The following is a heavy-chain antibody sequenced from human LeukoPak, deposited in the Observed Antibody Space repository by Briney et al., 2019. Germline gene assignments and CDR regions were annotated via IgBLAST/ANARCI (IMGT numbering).Heavy chain of an antibody. D-gene: IGHD3-16*02. CDR1: GFTFSSYG. J-gene: IGHJ6*03. CDR3: AKVITNYYYYMDV. Sequence: QSGGSLRLSCAASGFTFSSYGMHWVRQAPGKGLEWVAFIRYDGSNKYYADSVKGRFTISRDNSKNTLYLQMNCLRAEDTAVYYCAKVITNYYYYMDVWGKGTTVTVSS. CDR2: IRYDGSNK. V-gene: IGHV3-30*02.